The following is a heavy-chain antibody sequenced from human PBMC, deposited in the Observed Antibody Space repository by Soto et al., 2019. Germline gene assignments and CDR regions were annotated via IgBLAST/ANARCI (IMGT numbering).Heavy chain of an antibody. Sequence: ASVKVSCKASGYTFTSYGISWVRQAPGQGLEWMGWISAYNGNTNYAQKLQGRVTMTTDTSTSTAYMELRSLRSDDTAVYYCARTTLYSGSYPFDYWGQGTLVTVSS. J-gene: IGHJ4*02. D-gene: IGHD1-26*01. CDR1: GYTFTSYG. CDR3: ARTTLYSGSYPFDY. V-gene: IGHV1-18*04. CDR2: ISAYNGNT.